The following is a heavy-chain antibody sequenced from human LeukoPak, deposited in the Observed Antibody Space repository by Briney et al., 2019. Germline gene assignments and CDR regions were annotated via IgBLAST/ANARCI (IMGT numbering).Heavy chain of an antibody. CDR1: GFAFSTYG. Sequence: PGRSLSLSCAASGFAFSTYGMHWVRQAPGKGLEGVAAIWFDGSNKYYADSVKGRFTISGDNSENTLYLQMNSLRAEDTAVYYCARRMYCSGTSCYTGPDAFDIWGQGTMVTVSS. V-gene: IGHV3-33*01. CDR3: ARRMYCSGTSCYTGPDAFDI. CDR2: IWFDGSNK. D-gene: IGHD2-2*02. J-gene: IGHJ3*02.